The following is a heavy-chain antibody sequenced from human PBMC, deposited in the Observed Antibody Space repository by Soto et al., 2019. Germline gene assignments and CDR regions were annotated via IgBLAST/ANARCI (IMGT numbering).Heavy chain of an antibody. D-gene: IGHD5-12*01. V-gene: IGHV4-30-2*01. Sequence: PSETLSLTCAVSGGSISSGGYSWSWIRQPPGKGLEWIGYIYHSGSTYYNPSLKSRVTISVDRSKNQFSLKLSSVTAADTAVYYCARETATIMGDWFDPWGHGTLVTVSS. CDR3: ARETATIMGDWFDP. J-gene: IGHJ5*02. CDR2: IYHSGST. CDR1: GGSISSGGYS.